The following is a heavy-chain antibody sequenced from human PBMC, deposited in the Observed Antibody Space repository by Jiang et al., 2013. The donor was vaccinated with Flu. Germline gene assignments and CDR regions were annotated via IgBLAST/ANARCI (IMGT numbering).Heavy chain of an antibody. V-gene: IGHV4-59*11. Sequence: LLKPSETLSLTCTVSGGSISSHYWSWIRQPPGKGLEWIGYIYYSGSTNYNPSLKSRVTISVDTSKNQFSLKLSSVTAADTAVYYCARSGLELTDDNWFDPWGQGTLVTVSS. J-gene: IGHJ5*02. CDR1: GGSISSHY. CDR2: IYYSGST. CDR3: ARSGLELTDDNWFDP. D-gene: IGHD1-7*01.